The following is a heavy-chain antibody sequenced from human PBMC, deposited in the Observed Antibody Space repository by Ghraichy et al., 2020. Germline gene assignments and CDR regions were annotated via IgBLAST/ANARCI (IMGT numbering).Heavy chain of an antibody. CDR1: GFTFSDYW. Sequence: GGSLRLSCAASGFTFSDYWMNWVRQAPGKGLEWVANIKQDESESHYVDSVKGRFTISRDNANNSLYLQMNGLRAEDTAVYYCARLMVRGASLTQPMKFDPWGQGTLVTVSS. CDR3: ARLMVRGASLTQPMKFDP. V-gene: IGHV3-7*03. J-gene: IGHJ5*02. CDR2: IKQDESES. D-gene: IGHD3-10*01.